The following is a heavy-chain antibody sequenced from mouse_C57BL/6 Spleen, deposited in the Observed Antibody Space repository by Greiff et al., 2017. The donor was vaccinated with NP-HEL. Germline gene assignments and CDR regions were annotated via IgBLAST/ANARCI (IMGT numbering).Heavy chain of an antibody. CDR1: GYSFTGYF. V-gene: IGHV1-20*01. Sequence: EVQLQQSGPELVKPGDSVKISCKASGYSFTGYFMNWVMQSHGKSLEWIGRINPYNGDTFYNQKFKGKATLTVDKSSSTAHMELRSLTSEDSAVYYCARLDYYGSSCFDYWGQGTTLTVSS. CDR2: INPYNGDT. CDR3: ARLDYYGSSCFDY. D-gene: IGHD1-1*01. J-gene: IGHJ2*01.